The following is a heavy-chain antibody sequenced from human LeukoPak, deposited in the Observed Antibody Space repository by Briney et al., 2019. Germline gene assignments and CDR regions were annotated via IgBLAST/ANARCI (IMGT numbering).Heavy chain of an antibody. Sequence: GASLQISCQGSGSIFTSYWISWVRQLPGKGLEWMGRIDPSDSYTNYSPSFQGHVTISADKSISTAYLQWSSLKASDTAMYYCARGYCSGGSCYLVGYWGQGTLVTVSS. V-gene: IGHV5-10-1*01. CDR3: ARGYCSGGSCYLVGY. CDR2: IDPSDSYT. CDR1: GSIFTSYW. D-gene: IGHD2-15*01. J-gene: IGHJ4*02.